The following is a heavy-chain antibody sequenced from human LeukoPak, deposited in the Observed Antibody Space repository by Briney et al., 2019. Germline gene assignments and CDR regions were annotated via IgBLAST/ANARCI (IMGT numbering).Heavy chain of an antibody. Sequence: ASVKVSXKASGYTFTGYYMHWVRQAPGQGLEWMGWINPNSGGTNYAQKFQGRVTMTRDTSISTAYMELSRLRSDDTAVYYCARVFIYCSGGSCYCDYWGQGTLVTVSS. CDR2: INPNSGGT. D-gene: IGHD2-15*01. V-gene: IGHV1-2*02. CDR1: GYTFTGYY. CDR3: ARVFIYCSGGSCYCDY. J-gene: IGHJ4*02.